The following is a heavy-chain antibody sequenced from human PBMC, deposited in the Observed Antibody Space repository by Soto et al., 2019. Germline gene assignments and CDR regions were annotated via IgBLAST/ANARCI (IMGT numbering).Heavy chain of an antibody. CDR2: IKTKPDDGTI. CDR1: GLIFIDVW. V-gene: IGHV3-15*01. D-gene: IGHD1-1*01. CDR3: TTSNLGVDF. Sequence: GGSLRLSCASSGLIFIDVWMTWVRQAPGKGLEWVGRIKTKPDDGTIDYAAPVRGRFTISRDDSKNTLYLQMTSLTPDDTGVYYCTTSNLGVDFWGPGTLVTVS. J-gene: IGHJ4*02.